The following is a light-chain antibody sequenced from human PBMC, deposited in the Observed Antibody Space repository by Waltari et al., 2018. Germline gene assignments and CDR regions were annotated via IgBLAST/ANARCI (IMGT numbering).Light chain of an antibody. CDR2: YAS. V-gene: IGKV6D-21*02. CDR1: QSIGSR. J-gene: IGKJ1*01. CDR3: HQIASLPRT. Sequence: EIVLTQSPDFQSVTPEEKVTITCRASQSIGSRLHWFQQKPNQSPKLLIKYASQSISGVPSRFSGSGSGTDFTLTLNSLEAEDAAVYYCHQIASLPRTFGPGTKVEIK.